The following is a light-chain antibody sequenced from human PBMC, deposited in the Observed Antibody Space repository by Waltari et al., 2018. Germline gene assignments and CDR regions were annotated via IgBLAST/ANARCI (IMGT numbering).Light chain of an antibody. CDR3: CSYTSSSALVV. Sequence: QSALTQPASVSGSPGPSHTISCTGTSIAVCGYDYVPWYQQHPGKAPKLMIYDVSNRPSGVSNRFSGSKSGNTASLTISGLQADDEADYYCCSYTSSSALVVFGGGTKLTVL. CDR1: SIAVCGYDY. V-gene: IGLV2-14*03. CDR2: DVS. J-gene: IGLJ2*01.